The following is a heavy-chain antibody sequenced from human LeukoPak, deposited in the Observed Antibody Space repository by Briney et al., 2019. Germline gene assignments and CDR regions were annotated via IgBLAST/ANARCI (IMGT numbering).Heavy chain of an antibody. CDR1: GGSISSHY. CDR2: IYYSGST. D-gene: IGHD6-19*01. Sequence: KPSETLSLTCTVSGGSISSHYWSWIRQPPGKGLEWIGYIYYSGSTNYNPSLNSRATMSVDTSKHQFSLKLNFVTAADTAVYYYARQGSGWYYFDYWGQGTVVTVSS. V-gene: IGHV4-59*08. CDR3: ARQGSGWYYFDY. J-gene: IGHJ4*02.